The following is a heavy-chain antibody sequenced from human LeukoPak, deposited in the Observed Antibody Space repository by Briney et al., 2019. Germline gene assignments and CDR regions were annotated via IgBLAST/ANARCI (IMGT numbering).Heavy chain of an antibody. CDR3: AKEGRYYYDSSGYFDY. CDR1: GFTFSAYA. J-gene: IGHJ4*02. D-gene: IGHD3-22*01. Sequence: PGGSLRLSCAASGFTFSAYAMSWVRQAPGKGLEWVSAITGSGDITGTGDTTYYADSVKGRLTISRDNSKNTLYLQMNSLRVEDTAVYYCAKEGRYYYDSSGYFDYWGQGTLVTVSS. V-gene: IGHV3-23*01. CDR2: ITGSGDITGTGDTT.